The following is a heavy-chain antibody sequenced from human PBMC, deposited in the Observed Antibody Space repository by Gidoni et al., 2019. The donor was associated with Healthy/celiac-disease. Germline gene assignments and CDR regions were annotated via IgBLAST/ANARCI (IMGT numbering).Heavy chain of an antibody. V-gene: IGHV1-69*06. J-gene: IGHJ4*02. Sequence: QVQLVQSGAEGKKPGSSVKVSCRAAEGTLSSYAISWVRQAPGQGLEWMGGIIPICGTANDAQKVQGRVTITADKSTSKAYMELSSLRSEDTAVYYCARDFYYDSSGPAYYFDYWGQGTLVTVSS. D-gene: IGHD3-22*01. CDR3: ARDFYYDSSGPAYYFDY. CDR1: EGTLSSYA. CDR2: IIPICGTA.